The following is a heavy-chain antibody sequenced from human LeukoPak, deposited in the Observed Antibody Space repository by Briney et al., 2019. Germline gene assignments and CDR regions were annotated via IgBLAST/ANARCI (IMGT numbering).Heavy chain of an antibody. CDR3: ARDANEQLAFYYYYYMDV. Sequence: PSETLSLTCTVSGGSISSSSYYWGWIRQPPGKGLEWIGNIYYSGSTYYNPSLKSRVTISVDTSKNQFSLKLSSVTAADTAVYYCARDANEQLAFYYYYYMDVWGKGTTVTVSS. V-gene: IGHV4-39*07. D-gene: IGHD6-6*01. CDR2: IYYSGST. J-gene: IGHJ6*03. CDR1: GGSISSSSYY.